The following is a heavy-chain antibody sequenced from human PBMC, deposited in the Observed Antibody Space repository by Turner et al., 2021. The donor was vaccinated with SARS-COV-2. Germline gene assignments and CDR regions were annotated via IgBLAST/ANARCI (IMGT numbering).Heavy chain of an antibody. CDR2: IYYSRST. CDR1: GGSFCSSSYY. J-gene: IGHJ6*02. Sequence: QLQLQEWGPVMVKHSETLSLTCTASGGSFCSSSYYWGWFRQPPGKGLEWIGSIYYSRSTYYNPSLKSRVTISVDTSKNQFSLKLSSVTAADTAVYYCARLVDTLDYYNGMDVWGQGTTVTVFS. D-gene: IGHD5-18*01. CDR3: ARLVDTLDYYNGMDV. V-gene: IGHV4-39*01.